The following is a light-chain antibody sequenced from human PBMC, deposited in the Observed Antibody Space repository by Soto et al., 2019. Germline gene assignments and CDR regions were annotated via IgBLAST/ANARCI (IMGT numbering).Light chain of an antibody. Sequence: EIVMTQSPATLSVSPGERDTLSRMASQSVSSNLAWYQQKPGQAHRLLIYGASTRATGIPARFSGSGSGTEFTLTISSLQSEDFAVYYCQQYNNWPPTVGQGTRLEIK. V-gene: IGKV3-15*01. CDR1: QSVSSN. CDR3: QQYNNWPPT. CDR2: GAS. J-gene: IGKJ5*01.